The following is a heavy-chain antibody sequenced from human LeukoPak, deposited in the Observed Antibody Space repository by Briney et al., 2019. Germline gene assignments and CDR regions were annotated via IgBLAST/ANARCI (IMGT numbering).Heavy chain of an antibody. CDR3: ARDRITMIVGTWFDP. Sequence: QSGGSLRLSCAASGFIFSNYAMHWVRQAPGKGLEWVAVIWYDGSNKYYADSVKGRFTISRDNSKNTLYLQMNSLRAEDTAVYYCARDRITMIVGTWFDPWGQGTLVTVSS. CDR1: GFIFSNYA. D-gene: IGHD3-22*01. CDR2: IWYDGSNK. V-gene: IGHV3-33*08. J-gene: IGHJ5*02.